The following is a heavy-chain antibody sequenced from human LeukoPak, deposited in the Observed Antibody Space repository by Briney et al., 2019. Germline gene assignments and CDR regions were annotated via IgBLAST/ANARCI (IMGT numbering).Heavy chain of an antibody. V-gene: IGHV3-23*01. CDR3: AKGLHRGSSGWFLGSVFFDY. J-gene: IGHJ4*02. CDR1: GFTFSSYA. D-gene: IGHD6-19*01. CDR2: ISGSGGST. Sequence: GGSLRLSCAASGFTFSSYAMSWVRQAPGKGLEWVSAISGSGGSTYYADSVKGRFTISRDNSKNTLYLQMNSLRAEDTAVYYCAKGLHRGSSGWFLGSVFFDYWGQGTLVTVSS.